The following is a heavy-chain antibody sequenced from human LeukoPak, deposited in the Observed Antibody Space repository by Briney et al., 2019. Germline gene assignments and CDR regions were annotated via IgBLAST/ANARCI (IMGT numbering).Heavy chain of an antibody. CDR2: IYYSGST. CDR3: ARAQILPYSSSSPYSDY. D-gene: IGHD6-6*01. CDR1: GGSISSGDYY. Sequence: MSSETLSLTCTVSGGSISSGDYYWSWIRQPPGKGLEWIGYIYYSGSTYYNPSLKSRVTISVDTSKNQSSLKLSSVTAADTAVYYCARAQILPYSSSSPYSDYWGQGTLVTVSS. J-gene: IGHJ4*02. V-gene: IGHV4-30-4*08.